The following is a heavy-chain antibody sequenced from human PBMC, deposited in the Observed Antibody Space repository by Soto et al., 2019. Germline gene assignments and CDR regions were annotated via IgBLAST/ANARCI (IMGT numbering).Heavy chain of an antibody. CDR1: GGSISSSSYY. V-gene: IGHV4-39*01. CDR2: IYYSGST. CDR3: ARQETTVVTIAY. D-gene: IGHD4-17*01. Sequence: SETLSLTCTVSGGSISSSSYYWGWIRQPPGKGLEWIGSIYYSGSTYYNPSLKSRVTISVDTSKNQFSLKLSSVTAADTAVYYCARQETTVVTIAYWGQGTLVTVSS. J-gene: IGHJ4*02.